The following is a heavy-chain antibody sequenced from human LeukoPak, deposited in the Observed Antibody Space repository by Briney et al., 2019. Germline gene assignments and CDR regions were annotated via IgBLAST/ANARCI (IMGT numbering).Heavy chain of an antibody. CDR1: GFTFSDHY. V-gene: IGHV3-11*06. J-gene: IGHJ6*04. CDR2: ITNSGRDA. CDR3: GRGHFGLDV. Sequence: GGSLRLSCAASGFTFSDHYMTWIRQAPGKGLEWVSYITNSGRDADYSDSVRGRFTTSRDNANNSLYLQMNSLRPEDTAIYYCGRGHFGLDVWGKGTTVTVSS.